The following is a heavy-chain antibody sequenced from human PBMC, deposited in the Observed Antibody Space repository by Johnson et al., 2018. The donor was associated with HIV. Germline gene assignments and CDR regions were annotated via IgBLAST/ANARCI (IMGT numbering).Heavy chain of an antibody. Sequence: VQLVESGGGLVQPGGSLRFSCAVSGFTFRSYAMSWVRQAPGKGLEWVSAISGSGGSTYYADSVKGRFTISRDNSKNTLYLQMNSLRAEDTAVYYCARHRTSSTMGAFDIWGQGTMVTVSS. CDR3: ARHRTSSTMGAFDI. V-gene: IGHV3-23*04. D-gene: IGHD6-6*01. CDR2: ISGSGGST. J-gene: IGHJ3*02. CDR1: GFTFRSYA.